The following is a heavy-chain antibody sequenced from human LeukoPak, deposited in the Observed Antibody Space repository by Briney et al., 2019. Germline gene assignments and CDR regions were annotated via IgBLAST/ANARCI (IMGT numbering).Heavy chain of an antibody. D-gene: IGHD3-10*01. Sequence: PSGTLSLTCTVSGGSISTYYWSWIRQPPGKGLEWIGYIYYSGSANYNPSLKSRVTISVDTSKNQFSLKLSSVTAADTAVYYCARSYGSGNYFDYWGQGTLVTVSS. CDR2: IYYSGSA. V-gene: IGHV4-59*01. J-gene: IGHJ4*02. CDR3: ARSYGSGNYFDY. CDR1: GGSISTYY.